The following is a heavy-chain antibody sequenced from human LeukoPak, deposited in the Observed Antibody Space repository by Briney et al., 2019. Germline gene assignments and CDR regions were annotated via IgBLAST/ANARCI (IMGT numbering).Heavy chain of an antibody. CDR2: MNPNSGNT. CDR3: ARVPRYCSSTSCYELGHFDY. D-gene: IGHD2-2*01. V-gene: IGHV1-8*01. Sequence: ASVKASCKASGYTFTSYDINWVRQATGQGLEWMGWMNPNSGNTGYAQKFQGRVTMTRNTSISTAYMELSSLRSEDTAVYYCARVPRYCSSTSCYELGHFDYWGQGTLVTVSS. CDR1: GYTFTSYD. J-gene: IGHJ4*02.